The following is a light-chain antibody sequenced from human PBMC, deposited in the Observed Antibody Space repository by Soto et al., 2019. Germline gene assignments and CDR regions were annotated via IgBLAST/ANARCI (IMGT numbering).Light chain of an antibody. CDR1: QSVSSNY. J-gene: IGKJ1*01. CDR2: CAS. Sequence: EIVLTQSPGTLSLSPGERATLSCRASQSVSSNYLAWYQQKPGQAPRLLISCASTRATGIPDRFSGSGSGTDFTLTICRLEPEDFAVYYCQQYASSMWTFGQGTRVEIK. CDR3: QQYASSMWT. V-gene: IGKV3-20*01.